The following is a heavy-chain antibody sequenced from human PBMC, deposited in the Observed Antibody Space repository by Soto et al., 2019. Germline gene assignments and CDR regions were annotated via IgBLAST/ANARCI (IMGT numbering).Heavy chain of an antibody. Sequence: EVQLVESGGGLVQPGGSLRLSCAASGFTCSTHSMNWVRQAPRKGLEWVSYISSSSSSIHDADSVKGRLPISRDNAKNSLYTQMNSLRAEDTAVYYCARAPYVDNNGFDPWGQGTLVTVPS. D-gene: IGHD4-17*01. CDR3: ARAPYVDNNGFDP. V-gene: IGHV3-48*01. J-gene: IGHJ5*02. CDR2: ISSSSSSI. CDR1: GFTCSTHS.